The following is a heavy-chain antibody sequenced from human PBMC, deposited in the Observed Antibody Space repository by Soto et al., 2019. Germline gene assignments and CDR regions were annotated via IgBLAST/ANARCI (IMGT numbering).Heavy chain of an antibody. J-gene: IGHJ4*02. V-gene: IGHV4-34*01. D-gene: IGHD6-19*01. CDR1: GGSFSGYY. CDR2: INHSGST. Sequence: SEPLSLTCAVYGGSFSGYYWSWIRQPPGKGLEWIGEINHSGSTNYNPSLKSRVTISVDTSKNQFSLKLSSVTAADTAVYYCAREPLGGSGCGCDYWGQGTPVTVSS. CDR3: AREPLGGSGCGCDY.